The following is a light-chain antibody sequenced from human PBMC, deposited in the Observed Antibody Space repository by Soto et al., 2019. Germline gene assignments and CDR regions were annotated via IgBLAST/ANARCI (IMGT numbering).Light chain of an antibody. J-gene: IGKJ2*01. CDR1: QSISSY. Sequence: DIPMTQSPSSLSASVGDRVTITCRASQSISSYLSWYQLKPGKAPKLLIYAASSLQSGVPSRFGGSGSGTDFTLTISSLQPEDFATYYCQQSYSTLYTFGQGTKLEIK. CDR3: QQSYSTLYT. CDR2: AAS. V-gene: IGKV1-39*01.